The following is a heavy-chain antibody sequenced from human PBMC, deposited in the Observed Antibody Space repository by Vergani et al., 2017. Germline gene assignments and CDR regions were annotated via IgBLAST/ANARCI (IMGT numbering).Heavy chain of an antibody. CDR2: ISWNSNSI. CDR3: AKDLVTSSGGGWFDP. V-gene: IGHV3-9*02. J-gene: IGHJ5*02. Sequence: EVQLEESGGGLVLPGRSLRLSCVASGLTSAGYAMHWVRQAPGKGLEWVSGISWNSNSIGYADSVKGRFTISRENAKNSLYLQMNSLRAEDTALYYCAKDLVTSSGGGWFDPWGQGTLVTVSS. D-gene: IGHD6-6*01. CDR1: GLTSAGYA.